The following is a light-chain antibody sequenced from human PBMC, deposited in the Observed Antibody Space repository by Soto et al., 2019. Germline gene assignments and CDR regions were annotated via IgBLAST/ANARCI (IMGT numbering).Light chain of an antibody. V-gene: IGKV1-33*01. J-gene: IGKJ2*01. Sequence: DIQMTQSPSSLSASVGDRVTITCQASQDISNFLHWYQQKPGKAPKPLIYDASNLETGVPSRFSGSGSGTDFTFTISSLQPEDIATYYCQQYDNLPRYTFGQGTKLEIK. CDR1: QDISNF. CDR2: DAS. CDR3: QQYDNLPRYT.